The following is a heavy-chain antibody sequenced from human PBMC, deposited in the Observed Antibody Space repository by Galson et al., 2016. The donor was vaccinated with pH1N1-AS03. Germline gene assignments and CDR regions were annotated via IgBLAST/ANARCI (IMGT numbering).Heavy chain of an antibody. Sequence: SVKVSCKASGGSFSRYGISWVRQAPGQGLEWMGRIIPMYDIVNNAQKFQGRVTITEDKSTSTVYMELSSLRSDDTALYYCARNIVGTSHDSYGMDVWGQGTTVTVSS. CDR3: ARNIVGTSHDSYGMDV. V-gene: IGHV1-69*04. J-gene: IGHJ6*02. D-gene: IGHD1-26*01. CDR2: IIPMYDIV. CDR1: GGSFSRYG.